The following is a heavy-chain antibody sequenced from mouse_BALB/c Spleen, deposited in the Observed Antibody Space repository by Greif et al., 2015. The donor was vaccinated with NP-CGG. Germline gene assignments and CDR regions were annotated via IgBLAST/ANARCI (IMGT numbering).Heavy chain of an antibody. CDR1: GFNIKDTY. CDR3: ARWDWYFDV. V-gene: IGHV14-3*02. CDR2: IDPANGNT. J-gene: IGHJ1*01. Sequence: VQLQQSGAELVEPGASVKLSCTASGFNIKDTYMHWVKQRPEQGLEWIGRIDPANGNTKYDPKFQGKATITADTSSNTAYLQLSSLTPEDTAVYYCARWDWYFDVWGAGTTVTVSS.